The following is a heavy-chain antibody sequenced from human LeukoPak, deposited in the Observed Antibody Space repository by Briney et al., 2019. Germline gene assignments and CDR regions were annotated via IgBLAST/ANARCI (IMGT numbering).Heavy chain of an antibody. V-gene: IGHV1-2*06. CDR2: INPNSGGT. D-gene: IGHD6-13*01. CDR1: GYTFTGYY. CDR3: ARDREGRGSWIGAC. J-gene: IGHJ4*02. Sequence: ASVKVSCKASGYTFTGYYMHWVRQAPGQGLEWMGRINPNSGGTNYAQKFQGRVTMTRDASISTAYMELSRLRSDDTAVYYCARDREGRGSWIGACWGQGTLVTVSS.